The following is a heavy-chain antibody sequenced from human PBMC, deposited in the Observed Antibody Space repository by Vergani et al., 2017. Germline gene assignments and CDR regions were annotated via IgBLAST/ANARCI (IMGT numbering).Heavy chain of an antibody. J-gene: IGHJ6*03. Sequence: QVQLVESGGGVVQPGRSLRLSCAASRFTFSSYTMHWVRQAPGKGLEWVAVISYDGSNKYYADSVKGRFTISRDTSKNTLYLQMNSLRPEDTAVYYCAREGIAAALNYYYYYYMDVWGKGTTVTVSS. CDR2: ISYDGSNK. V-gene: IGHV3-30-3*01. CDR3: AREGIAAALNYYYYYYMDV. CDR1: RFTFSSYT. D-gene: IGHD6-13*01.